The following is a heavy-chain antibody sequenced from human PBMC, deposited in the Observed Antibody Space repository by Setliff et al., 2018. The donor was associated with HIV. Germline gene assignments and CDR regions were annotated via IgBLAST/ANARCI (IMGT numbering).Heavy chain of an antibody. J-gene: IGHJ4*02. CDR2: ISFDGTNE. CDR1: GLSFTNAW. V-gene: IGHV3-30*03. Sequence: GGSLRLSCVTSGLSFTNAWMSWVRQAPGKGLEWVALISFDGTNEYYGDSVKGRFTISRDDSKNTVYLQMNSLRAEDTAVYYGAEGGLGGGDYYFDFWGQGTLVTVSS. CDR3: AEGGLGGGDYYFDF. D-gene: IGHD2-21*02.